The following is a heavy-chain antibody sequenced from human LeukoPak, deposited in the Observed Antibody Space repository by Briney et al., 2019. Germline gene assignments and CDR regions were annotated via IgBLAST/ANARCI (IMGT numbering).Heavy chain of an antibody. CDR2: IRYDGSNK. Sequence: GGSLRLSCAASGFTFSSYGMHWVRQAPGKGLEWVAFIRYDGSNKYYADSVKGRFTISRDNSKNTLYLQMNSLRAEDTALYYCAKDRNYDFWSGKVFDPWGQGTLVTVSS. D-gene: IGHD3-3*01. CDR1: GFTFSSYG. J-gene: IGHJ5*02. CDR3: AKDRNYDFWSGKVFDP. V-gene: IGHV3-30*02.